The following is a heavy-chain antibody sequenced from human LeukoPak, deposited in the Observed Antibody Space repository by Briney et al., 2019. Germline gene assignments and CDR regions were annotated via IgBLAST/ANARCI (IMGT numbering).Heavy chain of an antibody. J-gene: IGHJ3*02. CDR3: AKARGLIGGAFDI. D-gene: IGHD3-22*01. V-gene: IGHV3-43*01. CDR1: GFTFDDYI. Sequence: GGSLRLSCAASGFTFDDYIMHWVRQAPGKGLEWVSLVSWDSDTTYYADSVKGRFTISRDNSKNSLYLQMNSLRTEDTALYYCAKARGLIGGAFDIWGQGTMVTVSS. CDR2: VSWDSDTT.